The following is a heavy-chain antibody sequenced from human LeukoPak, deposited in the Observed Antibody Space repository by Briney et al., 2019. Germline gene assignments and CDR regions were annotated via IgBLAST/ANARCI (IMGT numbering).Heavy chain of an antibody. Sequence: GGSLRLSCAASGLTFSNYAMSWVRQAPGKGLEWVSVISVSGGSTNYAASVRGRFTISRDNSKNTLFLQMNSLRADDTAVYYCVKDPSVGLATGYWGQGTPVTVSS. CDR3: VKDPSVGLATGY. D-gene: IGHD5-12*01. CDR2: ISVSGGST. J-gene: IGHJ4*02. V-gene: IGHV3-23*01. CDR1: GLTFSNYA.